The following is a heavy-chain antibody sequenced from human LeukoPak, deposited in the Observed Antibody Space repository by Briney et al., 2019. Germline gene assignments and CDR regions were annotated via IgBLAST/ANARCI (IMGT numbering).Heavy chain of an antibody. CDR2: INPSGGST. J-gene: IGHJ4*02. V-gene: IGHV1-46*01. D-gene: IGHD2-15*01. CDR1: GYTFTSYY. Sequence: ASVKVSCKASGYTFTSYYMHWVRQAPGQGLEWMGIINPSGGSTNYAQKLQGRVTMTTDTSTSTAYMELRSLRSDDTAVYYCARAGVVVAATKIDYWGQGTLVTVSS. CDR3: ARAGVVVAATKIDY.